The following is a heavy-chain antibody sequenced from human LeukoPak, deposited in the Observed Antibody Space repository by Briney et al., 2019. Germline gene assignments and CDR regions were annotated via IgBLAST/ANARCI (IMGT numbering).Heavy chain of an antibody. D-gene: IGHD6-13*01. CDR2: MNPNSGNT. CDR3: ARDLGYSRDY. J-gene: IGHJ4*02. Sequence: ASVKVSCKVSGYTLTELSMHWVRQAPGKGLEWMGWMNPNSGNTGYAQKFQGRVTMTRNTSISTAYMELSSLRSEDTAVYYCARDLGYSRDYWGQGTLVTVSS. CDR1: GYTLTELS. V-gene: IGHV1-8*01.